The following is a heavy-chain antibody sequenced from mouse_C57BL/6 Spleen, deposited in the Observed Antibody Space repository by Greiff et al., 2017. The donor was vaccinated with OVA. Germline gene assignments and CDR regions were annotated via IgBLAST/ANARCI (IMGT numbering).Heavy chain of an antibody. V-gene: IGHV1-69*01. J-gene: IGHJ1*03. CDR1: GYTFTSYW. CDR3: ARRYYYGSSWYFDV. CDR2: IDPSDSYP. Sequence: QVQLQQSGAELVMPGASVKLSCKASGYTFTSYWMHWVKQRPGQGLEWIGEIDPSDSYPNYNQKFKGKSTLTVDKSSSTAYMQLSSLTSEDSAVYYCARRYYYGSSWYFDVWGTGTTVTVSS. D-gene: IGHD1-1*01.